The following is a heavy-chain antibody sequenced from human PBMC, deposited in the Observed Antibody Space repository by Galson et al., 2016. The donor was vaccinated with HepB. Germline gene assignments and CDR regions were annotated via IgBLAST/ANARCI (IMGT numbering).Heavy chain of an antibody. CDR2: IKQDGSEK. V-gene: IGHV3-7*01. CDR1: GFIISSYW. J-gene: IGHJ6*02. CDR3: ARDFGEYYVNRGQPKYYSYGMDV. D-gene: IGHD3-10*01. Sequence: SLRLSCAASGFIISSYWISWVRQAPGKGLEWVANIKQDGSEKYYVDSVKGRFTISRDIAENSLYLQMDSLRAEDTAVYYCARDFGEYYVNRGQPKYYSYGMDVWGQGTTVTVSS.